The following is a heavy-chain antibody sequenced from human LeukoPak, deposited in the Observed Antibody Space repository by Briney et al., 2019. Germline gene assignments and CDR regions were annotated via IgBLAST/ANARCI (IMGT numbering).Heavy chain of an antibody. D-gene: IGHD3-3*01. CDR2: IKQDGSEK. CDR3: ARDKGYDFWSGYYPNWFDP. J-gene: IGHJ5*02. Sequence: GGSLRLSCAASGFTFSSYWMSWVRQAPGKGLEWVANIKQDGSEKYYVDSVKGRFTISRDNAKNSLYLQMNSLRAEDTAVYYCARDKGYDFWSGYYPNWFDPWGQGTLVTVSS. CDR1: GFTFSSYW. V-gene: IGHV3-7*01.